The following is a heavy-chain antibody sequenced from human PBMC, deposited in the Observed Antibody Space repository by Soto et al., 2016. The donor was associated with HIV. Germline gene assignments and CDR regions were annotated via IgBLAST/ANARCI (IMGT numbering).Heavy chain of an antibody. CDR2: INNDGSST. V-gene: IGHV3-74*01. Sequence: EVPLVESGGGLVQPGGPLRLSCASSGFTFSTYWMHWVRQAPGKGLVWVSRINNDGSSTTYADSVKGQFTISRDNAKNTLYLQMNSLRAGDTAMYYCARGGTYDILTGYYNVGLDYWDQGTLVTVSS. J-gene: IGHJ4*02. D-gene: IGHD3-9*01. CDR1: GFTFSTYW. CDR3: ARGGTYDILTGYYNVGLDY.